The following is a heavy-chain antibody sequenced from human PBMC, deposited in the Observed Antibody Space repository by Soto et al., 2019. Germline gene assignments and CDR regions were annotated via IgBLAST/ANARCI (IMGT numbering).Heavy chain of an antibody. CDR3: AGAPNGPGWFDP. V-gene: IGHV1-45*02. CDR2: ITPFNGNT. Sequence: GASVKVSCKASGYTFTYRYLHWVRQAPGQALEWMGWITPFNGNTNYAQKFQDRVTITRDRSMSTAYMELSSLRSEDTAMYYCAGAPNGPGWFDPWGQRTPVTVSS. CDR1: GYTFTYRY. J-gene: IGHJ5*02. D-gene: IGHD2-8*01.